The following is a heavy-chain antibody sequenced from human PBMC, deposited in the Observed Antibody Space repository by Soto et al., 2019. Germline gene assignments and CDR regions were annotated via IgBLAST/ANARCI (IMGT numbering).Heavy chain of an antibody. V-gene: IGHV3-73*01. J-gene: IGHJ3*02. CDR1: GFTFSGSA. D-gene: IGHD3-9*01. CDR3: TRLGDILDAFDI. Sequence: EVQLVESGGGLVQPGESLKLSCAASGFTFSGSAMHWVRQASGKGLEWVGRIRSKPNSYVTAYAASVKGRFTISRDDSKNTAYLQMNSLKTEDTAVYYCTRLGDILDAFDIWGQGTVVTVSS. CDR2: IRSKPNSYVT.